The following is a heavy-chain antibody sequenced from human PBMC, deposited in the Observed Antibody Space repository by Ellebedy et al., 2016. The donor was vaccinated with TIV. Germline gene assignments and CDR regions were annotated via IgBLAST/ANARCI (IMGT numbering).Heavy chain of an antibody. Sequence: GESLKISCAASGFTFSSYWMHWVRQAPGKGLVWVSRINRDGTTTNYADSVKGRFTISRDNAKNTLYLQMSSLRAEDTAIYYCAKGRSGTYIHHAFDYWGQGTLVTVSS. CDR1: GFTFSSYW. J-gene: IGHJ4*02. CDR3: AKGRSGTYIHHAFDY. CDR2: INRDGTTT. V-gene: IGHV3-74*01. D-gene: IGHD1-14*01.